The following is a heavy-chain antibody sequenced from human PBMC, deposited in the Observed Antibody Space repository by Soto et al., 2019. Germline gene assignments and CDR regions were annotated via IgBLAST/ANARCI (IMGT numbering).Heavy chain of an antibody. Sequence: ASVKVSCKASGYTFTSYDINWVRQATGQGLEWMGWMNPNSGNTGYAQKFQGRVTMTRNTSISTAYMELSSLRSEDTAVYYCARTWGIVVVAAATPNAFDIWGQGTMVTVSS. CDR3: ARTWGIVVVAAATPNAFDI. CDR2: MNPNSGNT. V-gene: IGHV1-8*01. CDR1: GYTFTSYD. D-gene: IGHD2-15*01. J-gene: IGHJ3*02.